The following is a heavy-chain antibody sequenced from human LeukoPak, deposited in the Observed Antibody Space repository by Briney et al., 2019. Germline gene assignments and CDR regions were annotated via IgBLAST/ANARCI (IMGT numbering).Heavy chain of an antibody. V-gene: IGHV3-23*01. J-gene: IGHJ4*02. Sequence: GGSLRLSCAASGFTFSSYAMSWVRQAPGKGLEWVSAISGSGGSTYYADSVKGRFTISRDNSKNTLYLQMNSLRAEDTAVYYCAKERLEYCSSTSCYSTYYFDYWGQGTLVTVSS. D-gene: IGHD2-2*01. CDR3: AKERLEYCSSTSCYSTYYFDY. CDR1: GFTFSSYA. CDR2: ISGSGGST.